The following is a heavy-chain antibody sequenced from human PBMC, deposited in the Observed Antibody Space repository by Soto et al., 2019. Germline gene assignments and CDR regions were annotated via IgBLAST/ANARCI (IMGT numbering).Heavy chain of an antibody. J-gene: IGHJ5*02. CDR3: ARETVPPWFDP. CDR1: GFTFSSYA. D-gene: IGHD4-4*01. CDR2: ISGSGATT. V-gene: IGHV3-23*01. Sequence: GGSLRLSCAASGFTFSSYAMSWVRQAPGKGLEWVSTISGSGATTYYADSVKGRFTISRDNSKNMLYLQVNGLRADDTAVYYCARETVPPWFDPWGQGTLVTVSS.